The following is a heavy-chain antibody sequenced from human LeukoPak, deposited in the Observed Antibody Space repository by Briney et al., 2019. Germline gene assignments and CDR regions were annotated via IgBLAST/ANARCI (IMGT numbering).Heavy chain of an antibody. D-gene: IGHD4-17*01. J-gene: IGHJ4*02. CDR2: MNPNNGAT. CDR1: GYTFTAYF. Sequence: ASVKVSCKPSGYTFTAYFLHWVRQASGQGFEWMGWMNPNNGATHYAQKFQGRVSKTRDTSISTAYLDLGSLGSDDSAVYFCVRGIMYGDYGTFDSWGQGTLVTVSS. CDR3: VRGIMYGDYGTFDS. V-gene: IGHV1-2*02.